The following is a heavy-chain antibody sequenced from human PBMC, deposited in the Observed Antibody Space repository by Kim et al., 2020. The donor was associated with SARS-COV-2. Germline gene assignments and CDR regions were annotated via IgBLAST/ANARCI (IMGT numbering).Heavy chain of an antibody. J-gene: IGHJ6*02. V-gene: IGHV3-30*02. CDR3: AKDMAGIRGMDV. D-gene: IGHD1-20*01. Sequence: FSADSVKGRFTISRDNAKNTVYLQMNSLRPEETGVYYCAKDMAGIRGMDVWGQGTTVTVSS.